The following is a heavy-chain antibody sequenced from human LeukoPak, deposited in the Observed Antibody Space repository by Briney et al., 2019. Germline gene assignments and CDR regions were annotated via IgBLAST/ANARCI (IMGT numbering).Heavy chain of an antibody. D-gene: IGHD4-17*01. J-gene: IGHJ6*03. CDR3: AKTTVTSEEYFYYYMDV. V-gene: IGHV1-18*01. CDR2: IITYNGNT. CDR1: GYTFTSYG. Sequence: GASVKVSCKTSGYTFTSYGLSWVRQAPGQGLEWMGCIITYNGNTYYSQKLQGRVTMTTDTSTSTDYMELRSLRSDDTAVYYCAKTTVTSEEYFYYYMDVWGKGTTVTVSS.